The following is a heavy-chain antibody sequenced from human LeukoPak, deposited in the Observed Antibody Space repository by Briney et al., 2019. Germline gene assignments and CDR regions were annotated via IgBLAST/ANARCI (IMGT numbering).Heavy chain of an antibody. J-gene: IGHJ4*02. V-gene: IGHV3-49*04. CDR3: TSVHDTSAYYHSGIDY. Sequence: GGSLGLSCTGYGFNFGDYAMSWVRQAPGKGLEWDGFIRSRAYRGTAEYAASMQGRFTISRDDSKSVAYLQMNSLKTEDTAVYYCTSVHDTSAYYHSGIDYWGQGTLVTVSS. CDR2: IRSRAYRGTA. D-gene: IGHD3-22*01. CDR1: GFNFGDYA.